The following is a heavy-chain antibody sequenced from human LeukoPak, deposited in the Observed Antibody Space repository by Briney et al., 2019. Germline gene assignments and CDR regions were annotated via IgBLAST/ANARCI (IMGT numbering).Heavy chain of an antibody. J-gene: IGHJ4*02. V-gene: IGHV4-31*03. Sequence: PSQTLSLTCTVSGGSISSGGYSWSWIRQHPGKGLEWIGYIYYSGSTYYNPSLKSRVTISVDTSKNQFSLKLSSVTAADTAVYYCARAIRIAAAGTLDYWGQGTLVTVSS. CDR3: ARAIRIAAAGTLDY. CDR2: IYYSGST. CDR1: GGSISSGGYS. D-gene: IGHD6-13*01.